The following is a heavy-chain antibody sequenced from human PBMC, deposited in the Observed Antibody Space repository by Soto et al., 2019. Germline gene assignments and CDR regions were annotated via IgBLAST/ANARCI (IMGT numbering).Heavy chain of an antibody. CDR1: GVTCSRYA. Sequence: GGSLRLSCAASGVTCSRYAMGGVRQAPGKGLEWVSAISGSGGSTYYADSVKGRFTISRDNSKNTLYLQMNSLRAEDTAVYYCAKIGGITMIVVVTVAFDYWGQGTLVTVLL. CDR3: AKIGGITMIVVVTVAFDY. V-gene: IGHV3-23*01. J-gene: IGHJ4*02. CDR2: ISGSGGST. D-gene: IGHD3-22*01.